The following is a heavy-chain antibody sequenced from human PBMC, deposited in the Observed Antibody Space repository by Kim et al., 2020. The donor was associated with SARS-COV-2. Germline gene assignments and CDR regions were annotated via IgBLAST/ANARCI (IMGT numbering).Heavy chain of an antibody. D-gene: IGHD3-22*01. CDR2: IYYTGNT. J-gene: IGHJ4*02. CDR3: ARDSTYYDGRGSRLDY. V-gene: IGHV4-31*03. CDR1: GGSISSGAFY. Sequence: SETLSLTCSVSGGSISSGAFYWTWIRQYPGKGLEYLGYIYYTGNTYYNPSLKGRLAMSVDTSKNQFSLTLTSVTAADTAVYYCARDSTYYDGRGSRLDYWGQGTLVSVSS.